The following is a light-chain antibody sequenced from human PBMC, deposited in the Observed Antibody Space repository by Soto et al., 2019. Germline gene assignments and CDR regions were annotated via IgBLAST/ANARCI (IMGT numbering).Light chain of an antibody. CDR3: QQNSTSSWT. J-gene: IGKJ1*01. V-gene: IGKV3-20*01. CDR1: QGVSSSY. Sequence: EIVLTQSPGPLPLSQGERATLSCRASQGVSSSYLAWYQPKPGQAPRLLIYGPSSRATGIPDRFSGSGSGTDFTLTISSLEPEEGSVYYCQQNSTSSWTFGQGPKVEIK. CDR2: GPS.